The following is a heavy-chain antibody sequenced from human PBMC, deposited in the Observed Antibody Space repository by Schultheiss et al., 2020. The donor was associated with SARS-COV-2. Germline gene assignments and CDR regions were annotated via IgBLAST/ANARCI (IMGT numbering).Heavy chain of an antibody. V-gene: IGHV2-5*08. D-gene: IGHD4-17*01. CDR3: AHRWVPYGDYGYYFDY. J-gene: IGHJ4*02. Sequence: SGPTLVKPTQTLTLTCTFSGFSLSTSGMCVSWIRQPPGKALEWLARIDWDDDKRYSPSLKSRLTITKDTSKNQVVLTMTNMDPVDTATYYCAHRWVPYGDYGYYFDYWGQGTLVTVSS. CDR1: GFSLSTSGMC. CDR2: IDWDDDK.